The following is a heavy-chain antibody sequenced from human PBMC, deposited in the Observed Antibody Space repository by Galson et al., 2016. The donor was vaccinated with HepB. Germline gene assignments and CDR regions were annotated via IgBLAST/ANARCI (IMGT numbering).Heavy chain of an antibody. Sequence: QSGAEVKEPGESLNISCKGSGYIFTNYWIAWVRQMPGKGLEWMGIIYPGDSDTRYSPSFQGQVTISADRSIKTAYLQWSNVKASDTSIYYCSRPNSYGSGGYDSGFDHWGQGTLVSVSS. CDR2: IYPGDSDT. D-gene: IGHD3-10*01. CDR3: SRPNSYGSGGYDSGFDH. V-gene: IGHV5-51*01. J-gene: IGHJ4*02. CDR1: GYIFTNYW.